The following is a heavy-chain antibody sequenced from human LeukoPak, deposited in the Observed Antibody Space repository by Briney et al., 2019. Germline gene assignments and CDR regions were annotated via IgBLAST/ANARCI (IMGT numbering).Heavy chain of an antibody. V-gene: IGHV1-2*02. J-gene: IGHJ3*02. CDR1: GYTFTGYY. CDR3: ARGDRRSDAFDI. Sequence: ASVKVSCKASGYTFTGYYMHWVRQAPGQGLEWMGWINPNSGGTNYAQKFQGRVTMTRDTSTSTVYMELSSLRSEDTAVYYCARGDRRSDAFDIWGQGTMVTVSS. CDR2: INPNSGGT.